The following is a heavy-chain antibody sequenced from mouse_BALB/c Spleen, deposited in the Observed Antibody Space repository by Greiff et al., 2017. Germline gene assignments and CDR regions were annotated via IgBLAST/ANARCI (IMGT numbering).Heavy chain of an antibody. CDR2: ISSGGSYT. CDR1: GFTFSSYA. J-gene: IGHJ3*01. CDR3: ARDLRGSGAY. Sequence: VESGGGLVKPGGSLKLSCAASGFTFSSYAMSWVRQSPEKRLEWVAEISSGGSYTYYPDTVTGRFTISRDNAKNTLYLEMSSLRSEDTAMYYCARDLRGSGAYWGQGTLVTVSA. D-gene: IGHD3-1*01. V-gene: IGHV5-9-4*01.